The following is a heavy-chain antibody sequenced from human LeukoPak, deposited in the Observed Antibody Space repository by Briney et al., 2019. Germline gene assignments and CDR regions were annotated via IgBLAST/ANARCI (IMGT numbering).Heavy chain of an antibody. Sequence: PSETLSLTCTVSGGSISSHYWSWIRQPPGKGLEWIGYIYYSGSINYNPSLKSRVTISVDTSKNQFSLKLSSVTAADTAVYYCARRRPDYYDSSGYPGGAFDIWGQGTMVTVSS. CDR1: GGSISSHY. V-gene: IGHV4-59*11. CDR2: IYYSGSI. CDR3: ARRRPDYYDSSGYPGGAFDI. J-gene: IGHJ3*02. D-gene: IGHD3-22*01.